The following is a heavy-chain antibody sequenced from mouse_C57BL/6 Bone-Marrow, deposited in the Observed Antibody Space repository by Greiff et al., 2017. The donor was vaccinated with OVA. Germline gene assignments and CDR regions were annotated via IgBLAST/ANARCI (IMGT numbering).Heavy chain of an antibody. CDR2: IWSGGST. Sequence: VQVVESGPGLVQPSQSLSITCTVSGFSLTSYGVHWVRQSPGKGLEWLGVIWSGGSTDYNAAFISRLSISKDNSKSQVFFKMNSLQADDTAIYYCASYDYDGYWGQGTLVTVSA. J-gene: IGHJ3*01. CDR1: GFSLTSYG. CDR3: ASYDYDGY. D-gene: IGHD2-4*01. V-gene: IGHV2-2*01.